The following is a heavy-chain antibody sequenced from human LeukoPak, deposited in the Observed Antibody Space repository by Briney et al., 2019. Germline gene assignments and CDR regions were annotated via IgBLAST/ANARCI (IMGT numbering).Heavy chain of an antibody. D-gene: IGHD6-19*01. CDR2: ISGSGGST. J-gene: IGHJ3*02. CDR3: AKVSQSDDAFDI. CDR1: GFTFSSYA. Sequence: GGSLRLSCAASGFTFSSYAMSWVRQAPGKGLEWVSAISGSGGSTYYADSVKGRFTVSRDNSKNTLYLQMNSLRAEDTAVYYCAKVSQSDDAFDIWGQGAMVTVSS. V-gene: IGHV3-23*01.